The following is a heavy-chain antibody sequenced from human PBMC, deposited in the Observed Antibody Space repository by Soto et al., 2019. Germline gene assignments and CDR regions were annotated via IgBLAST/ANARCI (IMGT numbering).Heavy chain of an antibody. D-gene: IGHD6-13*01. Sequence: QVQLVESGGGVVQPGRSLRLSCAASGFTFSSYGMHWVRQAPGKGLEWVAVISYDGSNKYYADSVKGRFTISRDNSKNTLYLQMNSLRAEDTAVYYGAKGLRTAGTTDYGGQGTLVTVSS. CDR3: AKGLRTAGTTDY. V-gene: IGHV3-30*18. J-gene: IGHJ4*02. CDR2: ISYDGSNK. CDR1: GFTFSSYG.